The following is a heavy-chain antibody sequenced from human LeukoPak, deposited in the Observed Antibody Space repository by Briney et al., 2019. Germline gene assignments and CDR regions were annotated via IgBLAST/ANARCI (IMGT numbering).Heavy chain of an antibody. CDR1: GFTFTNYG. Sequence: GGSLRLSCAASGFTFTNYGIHWVRQAPGKGLGWGAVISFDGSNKYYADSVKGRFTISRDNSKNTVYLQMNSLRAEDTAVYYCAKDRLGSSWSLGDWGQGTLVTVSS. V-gene: IGHV3-30*18. J-gene: IGHJ4*02. CDR3: AKDRLGSSWSLGD. CDR2: ISFDGSNK. D-gene: IGHD6-6*01.